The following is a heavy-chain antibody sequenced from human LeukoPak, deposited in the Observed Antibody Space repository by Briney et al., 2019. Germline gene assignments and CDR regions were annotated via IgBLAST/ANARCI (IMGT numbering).Heavy chain of an antibody. CDR3: ARHETGPYFDY. Sequence: GESLQISCKGSGYIFTTYWIGWVRQMPGKGLECMGIIYPGDSDTRYSPSFQGQVTISADKSFSTAYLQWSSLKASDTAMYYCARHETGPYFDYWGQGTLVTVSS. CDR1: GYIFTTYW. V-gene: IGHV5-51*01. J-gene: IGHJ4*02. CDR2: IYPGDSDT. D-gene: IGHD3-9*01.